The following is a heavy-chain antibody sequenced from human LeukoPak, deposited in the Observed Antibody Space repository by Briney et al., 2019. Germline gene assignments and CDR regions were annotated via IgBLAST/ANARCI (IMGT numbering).Heavy chain of an antibody. J-gene: IGHJ4*02. CDR1: GASIGSHY. CDR2: MSHSGST. Sequence: SDTLSLTCTVSGASIGSHYWSWIRQPPEKGLEWIGYMSHSGSTNYNPSLKSRVTMSIDTSKNQFSLNLNSVTAADTAVYYCAGTTMTNFDYWGQGTLVTVSS. CDR3: AGTTMTNFDY. V-gene: IGHV4-59*07. D-gene: IGHD5-24*01.